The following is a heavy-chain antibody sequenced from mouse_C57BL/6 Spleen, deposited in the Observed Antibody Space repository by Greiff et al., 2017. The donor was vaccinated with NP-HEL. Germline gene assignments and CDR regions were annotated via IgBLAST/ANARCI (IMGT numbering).Heavy chain of an antibody. D-gene: IGHD2-4*01. CDR2: INPNNGGT. CDR3: ARYPQIYYDYEGFAY. V-gene: IGHV1-22*01. Sequence: EVQLQQSGPELVKPGASVKMSCKASGYTFTDYNMHWVKQSHGKSLEWIGYINPNNGGTSYNQKFKGKATLTVNMSSSTAYMELRSLTSEDAAVYYCARYPQIYYDYEGFAYWGQGTLVTVSA. CDR1: GYTFTDYN. J-gene: IGHJ3*01.